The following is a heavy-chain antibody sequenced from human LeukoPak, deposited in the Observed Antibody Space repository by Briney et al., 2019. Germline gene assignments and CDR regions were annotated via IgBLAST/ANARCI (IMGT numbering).Heavy chain of an antibody. V-gene: IGHV4-39*07. J-gene: IGHJ6*03. CDR2: IYYSGST. CDR1: GGSISSSSYY. Sequence: SETLSLTCTVSGGSISSSSYYWGWIRQPPGKGLEWIGSIYYSGSTYYNPSLKSRVTISVDTSKNQFSLKLSSVTAADTAVYYCARETPAATSPSYYYYYMDVWGKGTTVTVSS. CDR3: ARETPAATSPSYYYYYMDV. D-gene: IGHD2-2*01.